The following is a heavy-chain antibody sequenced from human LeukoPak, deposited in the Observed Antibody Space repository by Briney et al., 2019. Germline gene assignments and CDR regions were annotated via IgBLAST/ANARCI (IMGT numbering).Heavy chain of an antibody. CDR3: ARDRGGNSAGGGY. V-gene: IGHV1-2*02. CDR2: INPNSGGT. D-gene: IGHD4-23*01. J-gene: IGHJ4*02. Sequence: GASVKVSCKASGYTFTGYYMHWVRQAPGQGLEGMGWINPNSGGTNYAQKFQGRVTMTRDTSISTAYMELSSLRSDDTAVYYCARDRGGNSAGGGYWGQGTLVTVSS. CDR1: GYTFTGYY.